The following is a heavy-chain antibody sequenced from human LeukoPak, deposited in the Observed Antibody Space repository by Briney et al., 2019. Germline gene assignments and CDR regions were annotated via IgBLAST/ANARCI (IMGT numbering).Heavy chain of an antibody. D-gene: IGHD2-21*01. J-gene: IGHJ3*02. Sequence: SETLSLTCAVYGGSFSGYYWSWIRQPPGKGLEWIGEINHSGSTNYDPSLKSRVTISVDTSKNQFSLKLSSVTAADTAVYYCARDLFVVTRRDAFDIWGQGTMVTVSS. V-gene: IGHV4-34*01. CDR2: INHSGST. CDR1: GGSFSGYY. CDR3: ARDLFVVTRRDAFDI.